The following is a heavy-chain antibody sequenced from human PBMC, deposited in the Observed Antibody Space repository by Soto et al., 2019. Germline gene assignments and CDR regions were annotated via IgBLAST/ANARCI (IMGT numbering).Heavy chain of an antibody. J-gene: IGHJ4*02. V-gene: IGHV1-69*12. CDR1: GGTFSSYA. CDR3: VRDGYYYDSSGYYYYFDY. D-gene: IGHD3-22*01. CDR2: IIPIFGTA. Sequence: QVQLVQSGAEVKKPGSSVKVSCKASGGTFSSYAISWVRQAPGQGLEWMGGIIPIFGTANYAQKFQGRVTITADESTSTAYMELGSLRSEGTAVYYWVRDGYYYDSSGYYYYFDYWGQGTLVTVSS.